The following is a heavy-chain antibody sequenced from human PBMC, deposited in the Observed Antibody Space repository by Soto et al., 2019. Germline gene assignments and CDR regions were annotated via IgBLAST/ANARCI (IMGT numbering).Heavy chain of an antibody. Sequence: LSLTCAVSGGSISSSNWWSWVRQPPGKGLEWIGEIYHGGSTNYNPSLKSRVTISVDKSKNQFSLKLSSVTAADTAVYCCARYSSSENYYYGMDVWGQGTTVTVSS. CDR1: GGSISSSNW. CDR3: ARYSSSENYYYGMDV. CDR2: IYHGGST. V-gene: IGHV4-4*01. J-gene: IGHJ6*02. D-gene: IGHD6-6*01.